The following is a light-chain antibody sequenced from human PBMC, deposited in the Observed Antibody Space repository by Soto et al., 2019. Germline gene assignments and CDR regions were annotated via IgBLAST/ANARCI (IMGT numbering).Light chain of an antibody. V-gene: IGLV1-51*01. Sequence: QSVLTQPPSVSAAPGQKVTISCSGSSSNIGNNYVSWYQQLPGTAPKLLIYVNNKRPSGIPDRFSASKSDTSATLGITGLQTGDEADYYCATWDSSLSAVVFGGGTKLTVL. CDR2: VNN. CDR3: ATWDSSLSAVV. J-gene: IGLJ2*01. CDR1: SSNIGNNY.